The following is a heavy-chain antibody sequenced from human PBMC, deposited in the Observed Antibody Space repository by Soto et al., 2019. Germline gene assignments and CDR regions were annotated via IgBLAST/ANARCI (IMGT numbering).Heavy chain of an antibody. CDR2: IFTRGTA. CDR1: GFSVNDNY. V-gene: IGHV3-53*01. CDR3: TKLWGYYFES. D-gene: IGHD3-22*01. J-gene: IGHJ4*02. Sequence: PGGSLRLSCTASGFSVNDNYMAWVRQAPGKSPEWVAVIFTRGTAHYADSVTGRFTFSRDNSKRTLNLQLNNLRAEDTAVYYCTKLWGYYFESWGQGTLVTVSS.